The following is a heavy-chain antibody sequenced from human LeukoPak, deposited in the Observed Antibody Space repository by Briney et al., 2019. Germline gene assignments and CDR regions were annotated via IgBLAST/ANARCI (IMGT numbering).Heavy chain of an antibody. CDR1: GYSSSSGYY. V-gene: IGHV4-38-2*02. D-gene: IGHD3-22*01. Sequence: PSETLSLTCTVSGYSSSSGYYWGWIRQPPGKGLEWIGSIYHSGSTYYNPSLKSRVTISVDTSKNQFSLKLSSVTAADTAVYYCARDRIHDYYDSSGYYGYNWFDPWGQGTLVTVSS. CDR3: ARDRIHDYYDSSGYYGYNWFDP. J-gene: IGHJ5*02. CDR2: IYHSGST.